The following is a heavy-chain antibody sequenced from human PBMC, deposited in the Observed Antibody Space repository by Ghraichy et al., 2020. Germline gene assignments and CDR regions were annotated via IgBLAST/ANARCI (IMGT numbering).Heavy chain of an antibody. CDR3: AKKFFFGSGTYLYYSDY. J-gene: IGHJ4*02. Sequence: GGSLRLSCAGSGFTFSSFAMSWVRQAPGKGLDWVSTTAAGGDGSFYADSVKDRFTISRDNSKNTLYLEMNSLRAEDTAVYYCAKKFFFGSGTYLYYSDYWGQGTLVTVSS. D-gene: IGHD3-10*01. CDR1: GFTFSSFA. V-gene: IGHV3-23*01. CDR2: TAAGGDGS.